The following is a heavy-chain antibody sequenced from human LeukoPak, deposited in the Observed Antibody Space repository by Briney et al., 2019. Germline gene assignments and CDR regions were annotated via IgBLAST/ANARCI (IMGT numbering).Heavy chain of an antibody. CDR1: GGSFSGYY. V-gene: IGHV4-34*01. D-gene: IGHD4-11*01. J-gene: IGHJ4*02. Sequence: SETLSLTCAVYGGSFSGYYWSWIRQPPGKGLEWIGEINHSGSTNYNPSLKNRVTISVDTSKNQFSLKLSSVTAADTAVYYCARGKDYSNYGAIDYWGQGTLVTVSS. CDR2: INHSGST. CDR3: ARGKDYSNYGAIDY.